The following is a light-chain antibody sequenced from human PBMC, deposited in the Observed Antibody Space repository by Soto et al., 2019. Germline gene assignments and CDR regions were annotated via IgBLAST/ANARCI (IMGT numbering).Light chain of an antibody. CDR3: SSYTSSSTLVV. CDR2: DVS. CDR1: SSDVGGYNH. V-gene: IGLV2-14*01. Sequence: QSALTQPASVSGSPGQSITISYTGTSSDVGGYNHVSWYQQHPGKAPKLMIYDVSNRPSGVSNRFSGSKSGNTASLTISGLQAEDEADYYCSSYTSSSTLVVFGGGTKLTVL. J-gene: IGLJ2*01.